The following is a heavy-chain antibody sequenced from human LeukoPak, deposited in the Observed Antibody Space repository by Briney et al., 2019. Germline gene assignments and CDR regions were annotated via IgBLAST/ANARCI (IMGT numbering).Heavy chain of an antibody. D-gene: IGHD3-3*01. V-gene: IGHV1-69*13. J-gene: IGHJ4*02. CDR1: GGTFSSYA. Sequence: ASVTVSFTASGGTFSSYAISWVRQAPGQGLEWMGGIIPIFGTANHAQKFQGRVTITADESTSTAYMELSSLRSEDTAVYYCARIQDYDFWSGYPYFDYWGQGTLVTVSS. CDR2: IIPIFGTA. CDR3: ARIQDYDFWSGYPYFDY.